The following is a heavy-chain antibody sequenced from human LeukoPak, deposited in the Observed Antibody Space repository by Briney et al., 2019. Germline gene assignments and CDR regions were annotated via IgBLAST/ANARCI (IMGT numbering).Heavy chain of an antibody. CDR3: ARVYSSGWPAGSWFDP. Sequence: ASVKVSCKASGYTFTSYGISWVRQAPGQGLTGMGWISAYNANTNYAQKLQGRVTMTTATSTSTAYMELRSMRSDDTAVYYCARVYSSGWPAGSWFDPWGQGTLVTVSS. J-gene: IGHJ5*02. CDR1: GYTFTSYG. V-gene: IGHV1-18*01. D-gene: IGHD6-19*01. CDR2: ISAYNANT.